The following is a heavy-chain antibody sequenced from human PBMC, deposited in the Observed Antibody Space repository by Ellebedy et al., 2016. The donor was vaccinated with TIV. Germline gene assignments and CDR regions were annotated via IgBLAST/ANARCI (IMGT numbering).Heavy chain of an antibody. V-gene: IGHV3-23*01. CDR1: GFTFSAYA. CDR2: ISGSGRGGGT. J-gene: IGHJ4*02. CDR3: AKDRRGYGYDFDY. D-gene: IGHD3-3*01. Sequence: PGGSLRLSCAASGFTFSAYALSWVRQAPVKGLEWVSLISGSGRGGGTYYADSVKGRFTISRDDSKNTVYLQMNNLRAEDTAVYYCAKDRRGYGYDFDYWGQGTLVTVSS.